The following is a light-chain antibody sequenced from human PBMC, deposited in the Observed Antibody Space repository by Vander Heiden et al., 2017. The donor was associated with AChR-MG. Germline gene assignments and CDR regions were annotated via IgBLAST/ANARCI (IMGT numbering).Light chain of an antibody. CDR1: QDISNY. CDR3: QQDDNVPYT. Sequence: DIQMTQSPSSLSASVGDRVTITCQASQDISNYLNWYQQKPGKAPKLLIYDASNLETGVPSRFSGSGSGTDFTFAISILHSEDIATYYCQQDDNVPYTFGQGTKLEIK. CDR2: DAS. J-gene: IGKJ2*01. V-gene: IGKV1-33*01.